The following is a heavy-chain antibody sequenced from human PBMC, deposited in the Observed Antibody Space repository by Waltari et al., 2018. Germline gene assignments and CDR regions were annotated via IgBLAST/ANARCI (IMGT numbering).Heavy chain of an antibody. CDR2: IYYSGRT. V-gene: IGHV4-59*01. J-gene: IGHJ5*02. D-gene: IGHD2-2*01. Sequence: QVQLQESGPGLVKPSETLSRTCTVSGCSISSYYWSWIRQPPGKGLEWIGYIYYSGRTNYSPSLKSRVTISVEPSKNQFSLKLSAVTAEDTAVDYCARGGCSSTSCPRSFDPWGQGTLVTVSS. CDR3: ARGGCSSTSCPRSFDP. CDR1: GCSISSYY.